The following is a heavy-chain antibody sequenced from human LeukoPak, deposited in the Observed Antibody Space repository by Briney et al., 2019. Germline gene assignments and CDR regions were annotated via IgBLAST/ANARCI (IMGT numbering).Heavy chain of an antibody. D-gene: IGHD5-12*01. CDR2: IYYSGSP. CDR3: AREDIVATIIDS. J-gene: IGHJ4*02. V-gene: IGHV4-30-4*01. Sequence: PSQTLSLTCTVSGGSISSGDYYWSWIRQPPGKGLEWIGYIYYSGSPYYNPSLKSRVTISVDTSKNQFSLKLSSVTAADTAVYYCAREDIVATIIDSWGQGTLVTVSS. CDR1: GGSISSGDYY.